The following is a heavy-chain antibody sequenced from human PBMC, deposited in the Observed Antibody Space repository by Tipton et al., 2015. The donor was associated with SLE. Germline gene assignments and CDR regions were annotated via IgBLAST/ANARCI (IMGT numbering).Heavy chain of an antibody. CDR1: GGPISSYY. D-gene: IGHD3-10*01. Sequence: TLSLTCTVSGGPISSYYWSWIRQPPGKGLEWIGYIYYSGSTNYNPSLKSRVTISVDTSKNQFSLKLSSVTAADTAVYYCARGHRVRGDPYFDYWGQGTLVTVSS. V-gene: IGHV4-59*01. J-gene: IGHJ4*02. CDR2: IYYSGST. CDR3: ARGHRVRGDPYFDY.